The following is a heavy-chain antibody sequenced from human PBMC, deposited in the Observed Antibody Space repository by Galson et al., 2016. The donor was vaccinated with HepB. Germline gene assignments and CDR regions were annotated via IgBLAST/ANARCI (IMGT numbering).Heavy chain of an antibody. J-gene: IGHJ4*02. Sequence: SVKVSCKASGGTFSSYAISWVRQAPGQGLEWMGGIIPIFGTANYAQKFQGRVTITADESTSTAHMELSSLRSEDTAVYYCATPSLLYSASWFYYFDYWGQGTLATVSS. CDR3: ATPSLLYSASWFYYFDY. CDR1: GGTFSSYA. V-gene: IGHV1-69*13. CDR2: IIPIFGTA. D-gene: IGHD1-26*01.